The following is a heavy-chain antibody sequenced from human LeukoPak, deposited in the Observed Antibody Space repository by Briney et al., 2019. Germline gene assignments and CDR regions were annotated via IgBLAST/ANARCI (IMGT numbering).Heavy chain of an antibody. V-gene: IGHV4-4*02. Sequence: PSETLSLTCAVSGGSISSSNWWTWVRQPPGKGLEWIGEIYHAGNTNYNPSLKSRVTISVNKSKNQFSLKLTSVTAADTAVYYCATEAYYDSSGPHFGYWGQGTLVTVSS. CDR2: IYHAGNT. J-gene: IGHJ4*02. CDR3: ATEAYYDSSGPHFGY. CDR1: GGSISSSNW. D-gene: IGHD3-22*01.